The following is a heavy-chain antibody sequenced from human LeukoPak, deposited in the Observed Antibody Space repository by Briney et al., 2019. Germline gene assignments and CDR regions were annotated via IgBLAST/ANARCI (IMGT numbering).Heavy chain of an antibody. CDR1: GYTFTSYD. D-gene: IGHD4-23*01. CDR2: MNPISGDT. CDR3: ARGEHYGGGY. Sequence: ASVKVSCKASGYTFTSYDVNWVRQATGQGLEWMGWMNPISGDTGYALKFQGRVTMSRNTSISTAYMELGSLRSEDTAVYYCARGEHYGGGYWGQGTLVTVSS. V-gene: IGHV1-8*01. J-gene: IGHJ4*02.